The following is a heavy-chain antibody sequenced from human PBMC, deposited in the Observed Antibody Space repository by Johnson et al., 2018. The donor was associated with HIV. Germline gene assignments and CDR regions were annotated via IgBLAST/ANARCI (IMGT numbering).Heavy chain of an antibody. CDR3: ARAYTYGAFDI. V-gene: IGHV3-66*01. J-gene: IGHJ3*02. CDR2: IYCGDTT. CDR1: GFTVSTNY. D-gene: IGHD5-18*01. Sequence: EVQLVESGGGLVQPGGSLRLSCAASGFTVSTNYMSWIRQAPGKGLEWVSVIYCGDTTYYAGSVKGRFTISRDNSKNTLYLQMNSLRVDDTAIYYCARAYTYGAFDIWGQGTMVTVSS.